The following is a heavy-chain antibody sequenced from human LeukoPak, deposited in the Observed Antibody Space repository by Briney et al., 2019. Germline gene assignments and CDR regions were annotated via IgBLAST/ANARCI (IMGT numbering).Heavy chain of an antibody. CDR1: GFTFSSYA. CDR2: ISGSGGST. D-gene: IGHD2-21*02. Sequence: GGSLRLSCAASGFTFSSYAMSWVRQAPRKGLEWVSAISGSGGSTYYADSVKGRFTISRDNSKNTLYLQMNSLRAEDTAVYYCAKAFLSIVVVTAYDYWGQGTLVTVSS. J-gene: IGHJ4*02. CDR3: AKAFLSIVVVTAYDY. V-gene: IGHV3-23*01.